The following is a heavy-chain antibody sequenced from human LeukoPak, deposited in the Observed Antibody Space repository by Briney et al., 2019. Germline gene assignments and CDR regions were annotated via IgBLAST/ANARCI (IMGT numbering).Heavy chain of an antibody. D-gene: IGHD2-2*01. V-gene: IGHV4-34*01. CDR2: INHSGST. J-gene: IGHJ5*02. CDR3: ARGGIVVVPAGRRWWFDP. CDR1: GGTFSGYY. Sequence: PSETLSLTCAVYGGTFSGYYWSWIRQPPGKGLEWIGEINHSGSTNYNPSLKSRVTISVDTSKNQFSLKLSSVTAADTAVYYCARGGIVVVPAGRRWWFDPWGQGTLVTVSS.